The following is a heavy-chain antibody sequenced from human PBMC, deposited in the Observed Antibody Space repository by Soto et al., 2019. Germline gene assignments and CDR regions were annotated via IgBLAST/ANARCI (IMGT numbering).Heavy chain of an antibody. Sequence: EVQLVESGGGLIQPGGSLRLSCAASGFTVSSNYMSWVRQAPGKGLEWVSFIYSGGSTYYADSVKGRFTISRDNSKNTVSLQMNSLRAEDTAVYYCARVNPPYPWGQGTLVTVSS. J-gene: IGHJ5*02. V-gene: IGHV3-53*01. CDR2: IYSGGST. CDR3: ARVNPPYP. CDR1: GFTVSSNY.